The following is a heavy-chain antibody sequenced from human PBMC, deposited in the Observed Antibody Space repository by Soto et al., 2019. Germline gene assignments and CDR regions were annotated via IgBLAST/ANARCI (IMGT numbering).Heavy chain of an antibody. J-gene: IGHJ3*02. CDR3: AKYNHQACSGWFNAFDI. V-gene: IGHV3-23*01. Sequence: GGSLRLSCAASGFTFSSYAMSWVRQAPGKGLEWVSAISGSGGSKYYADSVKGRFTISRDNSKNTLYLQMNSLRAEDTAVYYCAKYNHQACSGWFNAFDIWGQGTMVTVSS. D-gene: IGHD6-19*01. CDR2: ISGSGGSK. CDR1: GFTFSSYA.